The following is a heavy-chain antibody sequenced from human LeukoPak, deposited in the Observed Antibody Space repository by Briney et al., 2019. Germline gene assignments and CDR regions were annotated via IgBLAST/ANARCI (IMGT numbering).Heavy chain of an antibody. CDR2: ITGSGSI. V-gene: IGHV3-69-1*02. D-gene: IGHD2-21*01. Sequence: GGSWRLSCAASGFTFTSHSLDWVRQAPGKGLEWVSSITGSGSIQYADSMKGRFTISRDNAKNSLYLQMDGLRAEDTAVYYCVRDVIHSYFDIWGQGVLVTVSS. J-gene: IGHJ4*02. CDR1: GFTFTSHS. CDR3: VRDVIHSYFDI.